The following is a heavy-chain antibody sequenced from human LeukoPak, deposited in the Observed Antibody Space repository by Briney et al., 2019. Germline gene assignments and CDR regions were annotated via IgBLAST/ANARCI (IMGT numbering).Heavy chain of an antibody. J-gene: IGHJ4*02. D-gene: IGHD4-11*01. Sequence: ASVKVSCKAPGYTFTSYYMHWVRQAPGQGLEWMGIINPSGGSTSYAQKFQGRVTMTRDTSTSTVYMELSSLRSEDTAVYYCARDDYSNYGIDYWGQGTLVTVSS. CDR3: ARDDYSNYGIDY. CDR2: INPSGGST. V-gene: IGHV1-46*01. CDR1: GYTFTSYY.